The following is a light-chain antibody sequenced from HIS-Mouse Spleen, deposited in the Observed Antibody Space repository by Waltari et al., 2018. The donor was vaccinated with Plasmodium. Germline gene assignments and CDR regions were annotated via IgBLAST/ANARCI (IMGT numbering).Light chain of an antibody. CDR1: QSVSSN. CDR3: QQYNNWPLT. Sequence: GERATLSCRASQSVSSNLAWYQQKPGQAPRLLIYGASTRATGIPARFSGSGSGTEFTLTISSLQSEDFAVYYCQQYNNWPLTFGGGTKVEIK. J-gene: IGKJ4*01. CDR2: GAS. V-gene: IGKV3-15*01.